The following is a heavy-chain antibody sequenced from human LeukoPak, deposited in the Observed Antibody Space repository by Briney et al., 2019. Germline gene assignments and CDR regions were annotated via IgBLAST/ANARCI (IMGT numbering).Heavy chain of an antibody. J-gene: IGHJ4*02. CDR1: GDTFSRYA. V-gene: IGHV1-69*13. Sequence: SVKVSCKASGDTFSRYAISWVRQAPGQGLEWMGGIIPVLSTANYAQKFQDRVTITADESTSTAYMELSSLRSEDTAVYYCAMGVGAPEDLAVAADFDYWGQGTLVTVSS. CDR3: AMGVGAPEDLAVAADFDY. CDR2: IIPVLSTA. D-gene: IGHD6-19*01.